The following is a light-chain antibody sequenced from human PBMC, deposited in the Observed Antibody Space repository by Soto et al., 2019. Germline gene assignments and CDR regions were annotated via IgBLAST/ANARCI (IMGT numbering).Light chain of an antibody. J-gene: IGKJ1*01. CDR3: QLYGNSQWM. Sequence: EIVLTQSPGTLSLSPGERATLSCRASQSVRRSYLAWYHQKPGQAPRTLIYGASRRAICIPDRCSGSGSGTDFTLTISRQAPEDFAVYYCQLYGNSQWMCGQGNKGEIK. CDR2: GAS. CDR1: QSVRRSY. V-gene: IGKV3-20*01.